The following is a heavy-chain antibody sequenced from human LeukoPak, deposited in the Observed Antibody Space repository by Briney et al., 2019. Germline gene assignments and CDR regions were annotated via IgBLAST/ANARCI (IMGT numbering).Heavy chain of an antibody. J-gene: IGHJ4*02. Sequence: GGSLRLSCAASGFTFSSYEMNWVRQAPGKGLEWVSYISSSGSTIYYADSVKGRFTISRDNAKSSLYLQMNSLRAEDTAVYYCASAPPWQWLSHDYWGQGTLVTVSS. D-gene: IGHD3-22*01. CDR2: ISSSGSTI. V-gene: IGHV3-48*03. CDR3: ASAPPWQWLSHDY. CDR1: GFTFSSYE.